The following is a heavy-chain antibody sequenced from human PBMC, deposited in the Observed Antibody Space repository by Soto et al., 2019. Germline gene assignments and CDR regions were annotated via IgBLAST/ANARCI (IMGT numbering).Heavy chain of an antibody. CDR1: GFTFRDAA. CDR2: VRNRLYSFAA. V-gene: IGHV3-73*01. CDR3: SRDDSDWFFN. J-gene: IGHJ4*02. Sequence: GGSLRLSCAASGFTFRDAAIHWVRQASGKGLEWVGVVRNRLYSFAAVYTASVKGRFTVSRDDSKNMAFLEMNSLKTEDTAVYYCSRDDSDWFFNWGRGTLVTVAS. D-gene: IGHD3-9*01.